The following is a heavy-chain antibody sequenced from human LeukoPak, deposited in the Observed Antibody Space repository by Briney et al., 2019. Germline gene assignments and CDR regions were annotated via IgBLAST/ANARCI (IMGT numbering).Heavy chain of an antibody. V-gene: IGHV4-4*03. Sequence: PGTLSLTCAVSGGSISSSYWWSWVRQPPGKGLEWIGEIYHSGSTNYNPSLKSRVTISVDKSKNQFSLRLSSVTAADTAVYYCARDGFERGDNTDYMDVWGKGTTVTVSS. D-gene: IGHD2-2*03. CDR1: GGSISSSYW. J-gene: IGHJ6*03. CDR3: ARDGFERGDNTDYMDV. CDR2: IYHSGST.